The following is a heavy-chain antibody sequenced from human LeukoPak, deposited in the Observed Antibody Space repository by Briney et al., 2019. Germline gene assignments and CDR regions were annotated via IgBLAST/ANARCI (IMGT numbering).Heavy chain of an antibody. J-gene: IGHJ4*02. CDR3: VIGGCSDGDCYSGGY. V-gene: IGHV3-74*01. CDR2: VNTDGSST. Sequence: GGSLRLSCAASGFTFSTFWMHRVRQTPGKGLVWVSRVNTDGSSTTYADSVKGRFTISRDNAKNTLYLQMNSLRAEDTAIYYCVIGGCSDGDCYSGGYWGQGTLVTVSS. CDR1: GFTFSTFW. D-gene: IGHD2-15*01.